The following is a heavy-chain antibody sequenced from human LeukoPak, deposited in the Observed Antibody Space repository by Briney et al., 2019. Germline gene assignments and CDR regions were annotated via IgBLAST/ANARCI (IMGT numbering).Heavy chain of an antibody. Sequence: ASVKVSCKASGYTFIGYYMHWVRQAPGQGLEWMGRINPNSGGTDCAQKFQGRVTMTRDTSISTAYMELNRLRSDDTAVYYCARVETISVRGMIDYWGQGTLVTVSS. CDR3: ARVETISVRGMIDY. CDR2: INPNSGGT. D-gene: IGHD4/OR15-4a*01. V-gene: IGHV1-2*06. CDR1: GYTFIGYY. J-gene: IGHJ4*02.